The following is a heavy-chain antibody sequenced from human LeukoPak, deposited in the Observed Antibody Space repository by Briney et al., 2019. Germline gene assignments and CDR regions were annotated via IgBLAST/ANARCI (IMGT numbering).Heavy chain of an antibody. D-gene: IGHD5-18*01. V-gene: IGHV4-4*07. Sequence: PSETLSLTCTVSGGSLSPYYYTWMRQSAGKGLEWMGRIHYGGTTNYNPSLTSRITLSVDTSKNQVSLKLNSVTAADTAVYYCARDSPYGYTSGHRYYNLDVWGKGTPVTVS. CDR2: IHYGGTT. J-gene: IGHJ6*03. CDR3: ARDSPYGYTSGHRYYNLDV. CDR1: GGSLSPYY.